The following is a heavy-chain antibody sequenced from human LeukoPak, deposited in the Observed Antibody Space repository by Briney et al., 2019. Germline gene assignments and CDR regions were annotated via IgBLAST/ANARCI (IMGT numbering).Heavy chain of an antibody. CDR2: IYSSGST. CDR3: ARHSGGAAPYYLGMDV. J-gene: IGHJ6*02. Sequence: SETLSLTCTVSGVSISSYYWSWIRQPPGKGLEWIGYIYSSGSTNYNPSLKSRVTISVDRSKNQFSLRLSSVTAADTAVYYCARHSGGAAPYYLGMDVWGQGTTVTVSS. D-gene: IGHD3-16*01. V-gene: IGHV4-59*08. CDR1: GVSISSYY.